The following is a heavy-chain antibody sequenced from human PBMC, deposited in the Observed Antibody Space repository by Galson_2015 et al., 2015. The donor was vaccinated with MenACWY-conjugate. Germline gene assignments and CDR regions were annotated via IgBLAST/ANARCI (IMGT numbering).Heavy chain of an antibody. CDR1: GFTFSSYA. J-gene: IGHJ4*02. V-gene: IGHV3-23*01. Sequence: SLRLSCAASGFTFSSYAMSWVRQAPGKGLEWVSPISGSGGTSYYANSVKGRFTISRDNSKNTLCLQMNGLRAEDTAVYYCTRGVSAAAMSRYLDFWGQGTLVTVSS. D-gene: IGHD2-2*01. CDR3: TRGVSAAAMSRYLDF. CDR2: ISGSGGTS.